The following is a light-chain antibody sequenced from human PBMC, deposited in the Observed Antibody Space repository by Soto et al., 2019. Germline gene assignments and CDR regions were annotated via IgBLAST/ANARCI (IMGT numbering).Light chain of an antibody. CDR2: EAS. CDR3: CSYAGDKTYV. CDR1: GSDVRTYNL. Sequence: QSVLTQPASVSVSPGQSITISCTVTGSDVRTYNLVSWYRQHPGKVPKLIIYEASKRPSGVSNRFSGSQPGNTASLTVSGLQAEDEADYYCCSYAGDKTYVFGSGTKVTVL. V-gene: IGLV2-23*01. J-gene: IGLJ1*01.